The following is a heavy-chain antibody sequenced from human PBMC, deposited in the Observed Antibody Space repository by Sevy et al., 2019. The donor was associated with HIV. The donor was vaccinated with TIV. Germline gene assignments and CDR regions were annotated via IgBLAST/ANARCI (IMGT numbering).Heavy chain of an antibody. CDR1: GFTFSTHA. CDR3: ARGGSGSFDPFYYYYDMDV. CDR2: ISYDGHMK. J-gene: IGHJ6*02. Sequence: GGSLRLSCTASGFTFSTHAAHWVRQAPGKGLEWVAVISYDGHMKYYGDSVKGRFTISRDNSKSALYMDMNSLRPDDTARYYCARGGSGSFDPFYYYYDMDVWGQGTTVTVSS. D-gene: IGHD3-10*01. V-gene: IGHV3-30-3*01.